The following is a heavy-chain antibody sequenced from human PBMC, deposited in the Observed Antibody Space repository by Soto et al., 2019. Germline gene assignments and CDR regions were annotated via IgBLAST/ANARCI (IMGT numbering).Heavy chain of an antibody. CDR2: ISSSSSVI. CDR1: GFTFSTYS. D-gene: IGHD2-21*01. CDR3: ARYLIIPRAFDI. J-gene: IGHJ3*02. Sequence: GGSLRLSSAVSGFTFSTYSMAWIRQAPGKGLEWLSYISSSSSVIYYADSVKGRITVSRDNGKNALILQMHSLRADDTAVYYCARYLIIPRAFDIWGQGTAATVSS. V-gene: IGHV3-48*04.